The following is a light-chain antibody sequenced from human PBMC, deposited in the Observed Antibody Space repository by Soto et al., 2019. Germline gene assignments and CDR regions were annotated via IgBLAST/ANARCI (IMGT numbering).Light chain of an antibody. V-gene: IGKV4-1*01. CDR2: WAC. J-gene: IGKJ2*01. Sequence: DIVMTQSPDSLAVSLGERVTINCKSSQSTLYSSNNKNYLAWFQQKPGQPPKLLIYWACTRESGVPDRFSGSGSGTDVTLTVSSLQAEDVAVYYCQHYYDVPYTFGQGTKLEIK. CDR1: QSTLYSSNNKNY. CDR3: QHYYDVPYT.